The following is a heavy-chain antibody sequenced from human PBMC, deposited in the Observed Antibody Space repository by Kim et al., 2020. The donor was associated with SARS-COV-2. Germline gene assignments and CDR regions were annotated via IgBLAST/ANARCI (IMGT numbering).Heavy chain of an antibody. CDR1: GGTFSSYA. D-gene: IGHD5-12*01. Sequence: SVKVSCKASGGTFSSYAISWVRQAPGQGLEWMGGIIPIFGTANYAQKFQGRVTITADESTSTAYMELSSLRSEDTAVYYCASGRDGYNWVATGYYFDYWGQGTLVTVSS. V-gene: IGHV1-69*13. CDR3: ASGRDGYNWVATGYYFDY. J-gene: IGHJ4*02. CDR2: IIPIFGTA.